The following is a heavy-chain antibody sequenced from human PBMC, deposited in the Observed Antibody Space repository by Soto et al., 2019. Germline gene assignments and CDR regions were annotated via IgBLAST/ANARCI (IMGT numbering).Heavy chain of an antibody. D-gene: IGHD3-22*01. V-gene: IGHV1-18*01. CDR1: GYTFTGYG. CDR3: ARAQYYYDSSGYWWTTTEDV. Sequence: QVQLVQSGAEVKKPGASVKVSCKASGYTFTGYGISWVRQAPGQGLEWMGWISAYNGNTNYAQKLQGRVTMTTDTSTSTAYMELRSLRSDDTAVYYCARAQYYYDSSGYWWTTTEDVWGQGTTVTVSS. CDR2: ISAYNGNT. J-gene: IGHJ6*02.